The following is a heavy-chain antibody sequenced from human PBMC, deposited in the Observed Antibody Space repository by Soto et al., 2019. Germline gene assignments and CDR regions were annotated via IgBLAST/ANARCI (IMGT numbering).Heavy chain of an antibody. Sequence: QVQLVQSGAEVKKPGASVKVSCKASGYTFTSYYMHWVRQAPGQGLEWMGIINPSGGSTSYAQKFRGRVTMTRDTSTSTVYMEVSSLSSEDTAVYYCGGGGGYSSGSGPGRYWGQGTLVTVSS. CDR3: GGGGGYSSGSGPGRY. J-gene: IGHJ4*02. CDR2: INPSGGST. V-gene: IGHV1-46*01. D-gene: IGHD6-19*01. CDR1: GYTFTSYY.